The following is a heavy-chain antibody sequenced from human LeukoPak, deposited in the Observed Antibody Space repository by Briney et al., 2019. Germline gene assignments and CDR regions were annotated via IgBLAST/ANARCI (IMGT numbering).Heavy chain of an antibody. V-gene: IGHV1-18*01. Sequence: ISWVRQAPGQGLEWMGWISAYNGNTNYAQKLQGRVTMTTDTSTSTAYMELRSLRSDDTAVYYCARGLRRYCSSTSCYTYYYGMDVWGQGTTVTVSS. CDR2: ISAYNGNT. CDR3: ARGLRRYCSSTSCYTYYYGMDV. D-gene: IGHD2-2*02. J-gene: IGHJ6*02.